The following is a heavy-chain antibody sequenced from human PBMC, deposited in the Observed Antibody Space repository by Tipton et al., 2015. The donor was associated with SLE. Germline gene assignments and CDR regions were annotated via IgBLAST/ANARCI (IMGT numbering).Heavy chain of an antibody. V-gene: IGHV4-34*01. Sequence: TLSLTCAVYGGSFSGYYWSWIRQPPGKGLEWIGEINHSGSTNYNPSLKSRVTISVDTSKNQFSLKLSSVTAADTAVYYCARGGLYSSGWFDPWGQGTLVTVSS. CDR3: ARGGLYSSGWFDP. CDR1: GGSFSGYY. J-gene: IGHJ5*02. D-gene: IGHD6-25*01. CDR2: INHSGST.